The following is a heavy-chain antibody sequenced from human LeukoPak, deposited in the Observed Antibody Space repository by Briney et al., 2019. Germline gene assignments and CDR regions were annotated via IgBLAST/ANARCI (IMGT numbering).Heavy chain of an antibody. CDR2: IQYDGSNE. V-gene: IGHV3-30*02. Sequence: GGSRRLSCAASGFTFSSYGVHWVRQAPGKGLEWVAYIQYDGSNEQYGDSVKGRFSISRDSSKQILYLQMNSLRAEDTAVYYCAKDRCSNGIGCYYYYMDVWGKGTTVTISS. CDR3: AKDRCSNGIGCYYYYMDV. CDR1: GFTFSSYG. D-gene: IGHD2-8*01. J-gene: IGHJ6*03.